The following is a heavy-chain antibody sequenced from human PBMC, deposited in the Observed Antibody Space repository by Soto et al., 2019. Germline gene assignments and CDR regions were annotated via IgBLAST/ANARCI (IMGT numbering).Heavy chain of an antibody. Sequence: QLQLQESGPGLVRPSETLSLTCTVSGASISSSGYYWGWIRQPPGRGLEWIGSIDYSGNTYYNPSLRSRVTEYVDTSKNQFSLDVRYVTAADTTVYYCLRGGLLWQQSSDYFDVWGQGALVTVSS. J-gene: IGHJ4*02. V-gene: IGHV4-39*01. CDR3: LRGGLLWQQSSDYFDV. CDR1: GASISSSGYY. CDR2: IDYSGNT. D-gene: IGHD2-21*01.